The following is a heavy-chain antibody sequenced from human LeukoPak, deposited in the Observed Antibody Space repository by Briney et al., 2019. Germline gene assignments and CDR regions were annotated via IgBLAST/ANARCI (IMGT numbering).Heavy chain of an antibody. J-gene: IGHJ6*03. Sequence: GGSLRLSCVASGFTFSSYEMNWVRQAPGKGLEWLSYITSSDSTTHYADSVKGRFTISRDDAQNSLYLQMNSLRVEDTAVYFCARPTWTNYMDVWGKGTAVTISS. CDR2: ITSSDSTT. CDR1: GFTFSSYE. CDR3: ARPTWTNYMDV. D-gene: IGHD3/OR15-3a*01. V-gene: IGHV3-48*03.